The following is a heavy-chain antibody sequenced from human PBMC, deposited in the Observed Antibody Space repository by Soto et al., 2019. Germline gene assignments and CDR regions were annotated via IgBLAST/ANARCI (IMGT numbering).Heavy chain of an antibody. Sequence: QVQLVQSGAEVKKPGSSVKVSCNASGGTFSSYTISWMRQAPGQGLEWMGRIIPILGIANYAQKFQGRVTITADKSTSTAYMELSSLRSEDTAVYHCAKDYGGKDGDYWGQGTLVTVSS. CDR2: IIPILGIA. CDR3: AKDYGGKDGDY. J-gene: IGHJ4*02. V-gene: IGHV1-69*08. D-gene: IGHD4-17*01. CDR1: GGTFSSYT.